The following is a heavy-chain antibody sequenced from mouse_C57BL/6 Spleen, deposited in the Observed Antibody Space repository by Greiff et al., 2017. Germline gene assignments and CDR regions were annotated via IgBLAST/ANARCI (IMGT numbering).Heavy chain of an antibody. J-gene: IGHJ2*01. CDR2: INPSTGGT. CDR3: ASGYGNPYYFDY. D-gene: IGHD2-10*02. Sequence: VQLQQSGPELVKPGASVKISCKASGYSFTGYYMNWVKQSPEKSLEWIGEINPSTGGTTYNQKFKAKATLPVDKSSSAAYMQLKSLTSEDSAVYYCASGYGNPYYFDYWGQGTTLTVSS. V-gene: IGHV1-42*01. CDR1: GYSFTGYY.